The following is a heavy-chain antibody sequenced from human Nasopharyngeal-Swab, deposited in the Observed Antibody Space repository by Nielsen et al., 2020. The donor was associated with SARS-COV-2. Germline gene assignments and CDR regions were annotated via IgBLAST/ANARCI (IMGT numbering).Heavy chain of an antibody. J-gene: IGHJ4*02. V-gene: IGHV4-38-2*01. CDR1: GGSFSGYY. Sequence: SETLSLTCAVYGGSFSGYYWSWIRQPPGKGLEWIGSIYHSGSTYYNPSLKSRVTISVDTSKNQFSLKLSSVTAADTAVYYCARVENDYGDYWGQGTLVTVSS. CDR2: IYHSGST. CDR3: ARVENDYGDY. D-gene: IGHD2/OR15-2a*01.